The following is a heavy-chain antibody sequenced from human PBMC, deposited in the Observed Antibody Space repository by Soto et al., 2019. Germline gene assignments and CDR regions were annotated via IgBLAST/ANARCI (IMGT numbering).Heavy chain of an antibody. CDR2: IKQDGSEK. J-gene: IGHJ4*02. V-gene: IGHV3-7*01. Sequence: GGSLRLSCAASGFTFSSYWMSWVRQVPGKGLEWVANIKQDGSEKYYVDSVKGRFTISRDNAKNSLYLQMNSLRAEDTAVYYCARATNDYGDYVGYWGQGTLVTVSS. CDR3: ARATNDYGDYVGY. CDR1: GFTFSSYW. D-gene: IGHD4-17*01.